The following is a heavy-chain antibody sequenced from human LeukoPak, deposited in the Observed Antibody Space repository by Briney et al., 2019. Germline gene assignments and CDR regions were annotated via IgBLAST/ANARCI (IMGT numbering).Heavy chain of an antibody. CDR3: ARVSGSYDASDI. J-gene: IGHJ3*02. V-gene: IGHV3-53*01. D-gene: IGHD3-10*01. CDR2: IYSGGST. CDR1: GFIVSRSY. Sequence: GGSLRLSCAASGFIVSRSYMSWVRQAPGKGLEWVSVIYSGGSTYYADSVKGRFTISRDDSKNTVYLQMNSLRAEDTAAYYCARVSGSYDASDIWGQGTMVIVSS.